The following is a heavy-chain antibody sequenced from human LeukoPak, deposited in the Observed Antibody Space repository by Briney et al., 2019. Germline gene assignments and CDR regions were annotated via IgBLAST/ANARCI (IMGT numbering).Heavy chain of an antibody. J-gene: IGHJ4*02. D-gene: IGHD6-19*01. CDR3: ARSRLARYSSGWYTDY. CDR1: GGSISSSSYY. CDR2: IYYSGST. Sequence: SETLSLTCTVSGGSISSSSYYWGWIRQPPGKGLEWIGSIYYSGSTYYNPSLKSRVTISVDTSKNQFSLKLSSVTAADTAVYYCARSRLARYSSGWYTDYWGQGTLVTVSS. V-gene: IGHV4-39*07.